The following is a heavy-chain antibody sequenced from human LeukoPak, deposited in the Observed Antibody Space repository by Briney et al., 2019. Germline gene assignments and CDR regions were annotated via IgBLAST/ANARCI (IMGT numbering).Heavy chain of an antibody. D-gene: IGHD6-13*01. Sequence: ASVKVSCKASGYTFTSYGINWVRQATGQGLEWMGWMNPNSGNTGYAQKFQGRVTMTRNTSISTAYMELSSLRSEDTAVYYCARVRGYSSSWKSWFDPWGQGTLVTVSS. J-gene: IGHJ5*02. CDR3: ARVRGYSSSWKSWFDP. CDR1: GYTFTSYG. V-gene: IGHV1-8*02. CDR2: MNPNSGNT.